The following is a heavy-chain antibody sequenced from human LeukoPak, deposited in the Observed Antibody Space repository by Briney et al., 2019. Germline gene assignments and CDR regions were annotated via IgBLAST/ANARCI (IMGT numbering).Heavy chain of an antibody. J-gene: IGHJ3*02. CDR3: AKDLEQQPVLGAFDI. CDR1: GFTFSSYG. Sequence: GGSLRLSCAASGFTFSSYGMHWVRQAPGKGLEWVAFIRYDGSNKYYADSVKGRFTISRDNSKNTLYLQMNSLRAEDTAVYYCAKDLEQQPVLGAFDIWGQGTMVTVSS. V-gene: IGHV3-30*02. CDR2: IRYDGSNK. D-gene: IGHD6-13*01.